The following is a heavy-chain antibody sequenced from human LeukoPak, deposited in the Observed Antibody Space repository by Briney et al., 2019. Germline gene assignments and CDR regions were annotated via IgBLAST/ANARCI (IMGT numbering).Heavy chain of an antibody. CDR1: GGSISSSSWY. D-gene: IGHD6-13*01. V-gene: IGHV4-39*01. Sequence: PSETLSLTWTVSGGSISSSSWYWGWIRQPPGKGLEWIGSISYSGSTYYNPSLKSRVIISVDTSKNQFSLKLTSVTAADTAVYYCGRGGGIAVAGTWGQGSLVTVSS. CDR2: ISYSGST. CDR3: GRGGGIAVAGT. J-gene: IGHJ4*02.